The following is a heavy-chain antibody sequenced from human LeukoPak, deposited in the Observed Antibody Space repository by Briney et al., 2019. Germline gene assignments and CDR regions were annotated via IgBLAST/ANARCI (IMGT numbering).Heavy chain of an antibody. CDR2: ISGSGGST. CDR1: GFTFSSYA. CDR3: AKDGYYGSGSYYNSADLDFDY. Sequence: GGSLRLSCAASGFTFSSYAMSWVRQAPGKGLEWVSAISGSGGSTYYADSVKGRFTISRDNSKNTLYLQMNSLRAEDTAVYYCAKDGYYGSGSYYNSADLDFDYWGQGTLVTVSS. D-gene: IGHD3-10*01. J-gene: IGHJ4*02. V-gene: IGHV3-23*01.